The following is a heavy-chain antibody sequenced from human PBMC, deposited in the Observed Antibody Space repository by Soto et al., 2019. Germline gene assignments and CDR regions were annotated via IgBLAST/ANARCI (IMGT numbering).Heavy chain of an antibody. J-gene: IGHJ5*02. D-gene: IGHD3-3*01. V-gene: IGHV1-18*01. CDR3: ARDPGFGVVIIPGWFDP. CDR1: GYTFTRNG. CDR2: ISAYNGDT. Sequence: APVKVSCKTSGYTFTRNGIGWVRQAPGQGLEWMGWISAYNGDTNYAQKFQGRVIMTTDTSTSTAYMELRRLRSDDTAVYYFARDPGFGVVIIPGWFDPWGQGTLVTVSS.